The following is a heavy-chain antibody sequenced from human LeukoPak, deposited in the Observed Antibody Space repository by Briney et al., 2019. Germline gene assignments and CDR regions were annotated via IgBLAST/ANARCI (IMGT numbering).Heavy chain of an antibody. CDR3: AKDGKNYFDY. J-gene: IGHJ4*02. CDR2: NSWDGGST. V-gene: IGHV3-43*01. Sequence: GGSLRLSCAASGFIFDHYTMHWVRQAPGKGLEWVSLNSWDGGSTYYADSVKGRFTISRDNSKNSLSLQMNSLRAEDTALYYCAKDGKNYFDYWGQGTLVTVSS. CDR1: GFIFDHYT.